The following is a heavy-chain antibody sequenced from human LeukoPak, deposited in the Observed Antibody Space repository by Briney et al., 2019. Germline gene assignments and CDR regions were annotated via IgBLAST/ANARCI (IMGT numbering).Heavy chain of an antibody. CDR3: ARRAVSLDWFDP. V-gene: IGHV5-51*01. D-gene: IGHD1-26*01. CDR1: GYSFSTYW. CDR2: IYPGGSDT. Sequence: GESLKISCKGSGYSFSTYWIAWVRQMPGKGLEWMGIIYPGGSDTRYSPSFQGQVTISADKSISTAYLQWSSLKASDTAMYYCARRAVSLDWFDPWGQGTLVTVSS. J-gene: IGHJ5*02.